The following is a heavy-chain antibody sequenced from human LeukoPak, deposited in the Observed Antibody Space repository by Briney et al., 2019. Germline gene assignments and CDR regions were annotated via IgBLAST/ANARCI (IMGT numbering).Heavy chain of an antibody. J-gene: IGHJ3*02. V-gene: IGHV3-72*01. CDR2: SRDKANSYTT. D-gene: IGHD1-1*01. Sequence: PGGSLRLSCAASGFSFSDHYMGWVRQAPGKGLEWVGRSRDKANSYTTEYAESVKGRFTISRDDSKNSLYLQMNSLKTEDTAVYYCCRGKSVNGGASDIWGQGTTVTVSS. CDR3: CRGKSVNGGASDI. CDR1: GFSFSDHY.